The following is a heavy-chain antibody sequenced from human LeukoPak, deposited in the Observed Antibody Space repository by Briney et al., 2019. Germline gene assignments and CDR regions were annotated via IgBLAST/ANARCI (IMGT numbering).Heavy chain of an antibody. CDR2: INPNSGNT. Sequence: GASVKVSCKASGYTFTGYYMHWVRQAPGQGLEWMGWINPNSGNTNYAQKLQGRVSMTTDTSTSTAYMELRSLRSDDTAVYYCARLQLRYFDLGRYVDYWGQGTLVTVSS. D-gene: IGHD3-9*01. CDR3: ARLQLRYFDLGRYVDY. CDR1: GYTFTGYY. J-gene: IGHJ4*02. V-gene: IGHV1-18*04.